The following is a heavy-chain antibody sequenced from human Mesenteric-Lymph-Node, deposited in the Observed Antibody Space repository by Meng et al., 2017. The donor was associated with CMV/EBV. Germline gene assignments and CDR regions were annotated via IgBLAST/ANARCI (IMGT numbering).Heavy chain of an antibody. Sequence: ISCHGSGYSFAVSWLGWLRHLPVKSLEWLAIIYPGDSGIGYSPSFQGQVTISADKSISTAYLQWTSLKASDTAMYYCARRPTVTPFDYWGQGTLVTVSS. CDR2: IYPGDSGI. CDR3: ARRPTVTPFDY. V-gene: IGHV5-51*01. CDR1: GYSFAVSW. J-gene: IGHJ4*02. D-gene: IGHD4-11*01.